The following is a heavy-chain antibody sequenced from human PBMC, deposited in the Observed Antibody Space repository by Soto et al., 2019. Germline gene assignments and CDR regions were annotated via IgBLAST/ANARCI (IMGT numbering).Heavy chain of an antibody. CDR1: GYTFTSYG. Sequence: VASVKVSCKASGYTFTSYGISWVRQAPGQGLEWMGWISAYNGNTNYAQKLQGRVTMTTDTSTSTAYMELRSLRSDDTAVYYCARAGVYYDFWSGYYKNYYGMDVWGQGTTVTVSS. J-gene: IGHJ6*02. CDR2: ISAYNGNT. D-gene: IGHD3-3*01. V-gene: IGHV1-18*04. CDR3: ARAGVYYDFWSGYYKNYYGMDV.